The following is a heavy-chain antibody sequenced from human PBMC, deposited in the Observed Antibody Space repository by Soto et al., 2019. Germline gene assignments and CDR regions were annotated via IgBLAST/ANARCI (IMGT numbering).Heavy chain of an antibody. CDR3: SLDFWSGHFSPIDP. Sequence: PSETLSLPCTVSGGSVNTGSYYWSWIRQPPGMGLEWIGYIYYSRTTNYNPSLKSRVTISVDTSKNQFSLKLNSVTAADTAVYYCSLDFWSGHFSPIDPWCQGTLVTVSS. CDR2: IYYSRTT. CDR1: GGSVNTGSYY. D-gene: IGHD3-3*01. J-gene: IGHJ5*02. V-gene: IGHV4-61*01.